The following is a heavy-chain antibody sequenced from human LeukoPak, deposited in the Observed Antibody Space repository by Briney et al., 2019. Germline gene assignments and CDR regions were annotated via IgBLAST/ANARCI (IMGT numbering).Heavy chain of an antibody. D-gene: IGHD1-26*01. V-gene: IGHV1-24*01. CDR2: FDPEDGET. CDR1: GYTLTELS. J-gene: IGHJ4*02. Sequence: ASVKVSCKVSGYTLTELSMHWVRQAPGKGLEWMGGFDPEDGETIYAQKFQGRVTMTEDTSTDTAYMELSSLRSEDTAVYYCAVPKKWELLLDYWGQGTLVTVSS. CDR3: AVPKKWELLLDY.